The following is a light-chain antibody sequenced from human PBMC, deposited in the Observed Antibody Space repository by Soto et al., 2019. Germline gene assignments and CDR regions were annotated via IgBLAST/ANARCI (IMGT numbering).Light chain of an antibody. J-gene: IGLJ3*02. Sequence: QSVVTQSPSASGTPGQSVTISCSASSSNFVSNSVSWYQHVPGTAPKLLISRNHQRPSGVPDRFSGSKSGTSASLTISDLRSGDEADYFCATRDDNLRGPSLVVRGGTKLTVL. CDR2: RNH. V-gene: IGLV1-47*01. CDR3: ATRDDNLRGPSLV. CDR1: SSNFVSNS.